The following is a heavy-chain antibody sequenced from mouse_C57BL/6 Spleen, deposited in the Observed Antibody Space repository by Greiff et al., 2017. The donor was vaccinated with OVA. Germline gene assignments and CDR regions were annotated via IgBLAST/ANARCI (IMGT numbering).Heavy chain of an antibody. D-gene: IGHD1-1*01. CDR1: GFNIKDDY. CDR2: IDPENGDT. J-gene: IGHJ4*01. CDR3: TTYGSKGYYAMDY. V-gene: IGHV14-4*01. Sequence: EVKLMESGAELVRPGASVKLSCTASGFNIKDDYMHWVKQSPEQGLEWIGWIDPENGDTEYASKFQGKATITADTSSNTAYLQLSSLTSEDTAVYYCTTYGSKGYYAMDYWGQGTSVTVSS.